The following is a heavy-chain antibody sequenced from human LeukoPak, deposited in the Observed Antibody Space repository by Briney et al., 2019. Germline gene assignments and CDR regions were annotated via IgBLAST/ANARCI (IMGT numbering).Heavy chain of an antibody. J-gene: IGHJ4*02. CDR2: IYYSGST. D-gene: IGHD5-18*01. Sequence: PSETLSLTCTVSGGSISSSSYYWGWIRQPPGKGLEWIGSIYYSGSTYYNPSLKSRVTISVDTSKNQFSLKLSSVTAADTAVYYCARDKAMVNFDYWGQGTLATVSS. V-gene: IGHV4-39*07. CDR3: ARDKAMVNFDY. CDR1: GGSISSSSYY.